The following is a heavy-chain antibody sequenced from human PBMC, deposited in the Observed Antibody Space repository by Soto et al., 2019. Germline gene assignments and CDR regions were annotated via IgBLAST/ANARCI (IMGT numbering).Heavy chain of an antibody. CDR3: AKEGGSGSYYAPFDY. Sequence: SCKVSGYTLTELSMHWVRQAPGKGLEWVAVIWYDGSNKYYADSVKGRFTISRDNSKNTMSLQMNSLRAEDTAVYYCAKEGGSGSYYAPFDYWGQGTLVTV. CDR2: IWYDGSNK. D-gene: IGHD3-10*01. V-gene: IGHV3-33*03. J-gene: IGHJ4*02. CDR1: GYTLTELS.